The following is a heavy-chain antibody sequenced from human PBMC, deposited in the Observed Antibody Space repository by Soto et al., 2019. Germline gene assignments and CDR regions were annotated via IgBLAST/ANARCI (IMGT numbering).Heavy chain of an antibody. V-gene: IGHV4-59*08. CDR2: THNSGNT. CDR1: GGSVSSDY. D-gene: IGHD6-19*01. Sequence: PSETLSLTCTVSGGSVSSDYWSWIRQPPGKGLEWIGYTHNSGNTDYNPSLKSRVTISLDASRNEFSLSLRSVTAADTAVYYCGGGGWYESHGGRGTLVTVSS. J-gene: IGHJ4*02. CDR3: GGGGWYESH.